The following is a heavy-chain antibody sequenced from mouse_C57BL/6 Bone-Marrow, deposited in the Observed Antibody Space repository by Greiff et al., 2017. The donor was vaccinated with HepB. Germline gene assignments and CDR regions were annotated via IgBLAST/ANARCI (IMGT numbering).Heavy chain of an antibody. CDR1: GFSFNTYA. Sequence: EVMLVESGGGLVQPKGSLKLSCAASGFSFNTYAMNWVRQAPGKGLEWVARIRSKSNNYATYYADSVKDRFTISRDDSESMLYLQMNNLKTEDTAMYYCVRLGTSAMDYWGQGTSVTVSS. D-gene: IGHD2-13*01. V-gene: IGHV10-1*01. CDR2: IRSKSNNYAT. J-gene: IGHJ4*01. CDR3: VRLGTSAMDY.